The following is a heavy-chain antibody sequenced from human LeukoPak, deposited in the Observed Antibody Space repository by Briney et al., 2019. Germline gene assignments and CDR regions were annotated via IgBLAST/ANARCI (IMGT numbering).Heavy chain of an antibody. CDR2: INPSGGTT. CDR3: ARCGVVRGVKAYYYYMDV. J-gene: IGHJ6*03. D-gene: IGHD3-10*01. Sequence: GASVKVSCKASGYTFTSYYMHWVRQAPGQGLEWMGVINPSGGTTSYTQKFQGRVTMTRDTSTSTVDMELSSLRSEDTAVYYCARCGVVRGVKAYYYYMDVWGKGTTATVSS. V-gene: IGHV1-46*01. CDR1: GYTFTSYY.